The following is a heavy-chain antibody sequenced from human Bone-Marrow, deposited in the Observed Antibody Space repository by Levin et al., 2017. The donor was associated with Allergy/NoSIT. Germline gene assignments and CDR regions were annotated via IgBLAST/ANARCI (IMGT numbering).Heavy chain of an antibody. D-gene: IGHD5-18*01. CDR3: AKSPHTAVVGYGMDV. V-gene: IGHV3-30*18. Sequence: LAGGSLRLSCAASGFTFSSYDIHWVRQAPGKGLEWVAVISRDGSNRHYTDSVKGRFSISRDNSKSTLYLQMNSLRAEDTALYYCAKSPHTAVVGYGMDVWGQGTTVTVAS. CDR1: GFTFSSYD. J-gene: IGHJ6*02. CDR2: ISRDGSNR.